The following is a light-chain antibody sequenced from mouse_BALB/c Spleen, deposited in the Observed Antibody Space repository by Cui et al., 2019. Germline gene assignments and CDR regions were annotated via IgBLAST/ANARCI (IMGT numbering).Light chain of an antibody. CDR1: ENVGTY. V-gene: IGKV6-20*01. J-gene: IGKJ5*01. CDR3: GQSYSYPT. CDR2: GAS. Sequence: NIVMIQSPKSMSTSAGERVTLSCKASENVGTYVSWYQQKPEQSPKLLIYGASKRYTGVPDRFTGSGSATDFTLTISSVQAEDLADYHCGQSYSYPTFGAGTKLELK.